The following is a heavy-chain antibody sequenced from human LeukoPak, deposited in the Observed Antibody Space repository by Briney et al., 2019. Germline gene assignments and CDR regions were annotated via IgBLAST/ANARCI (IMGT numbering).Heavy chain of an antibody. V-gene: IGHV3-30*04. J-gene: IGHJ6*02. D-gene: IGHD3-10*01. CDR1: GFTFSSYA. Sequence: PGRSLRLSCAASGFTFSSYAMHWVRQAPGKGLEWVAVISYDGSNKYYADSVKGRFTISRDNSKNTLYLQMNSLRAEDTAVYYCAREGDSDGMDVSGQGTTVTVSS. CDR3: AREGDSDGMDV. CDR2: ISYDGSNK.